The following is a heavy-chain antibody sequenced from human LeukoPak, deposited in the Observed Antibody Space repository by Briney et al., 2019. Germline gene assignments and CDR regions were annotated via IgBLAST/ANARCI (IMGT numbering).Heavy chain of an antibody. D-gene: IGHD3-10*01. CDR1: GFTFSSYS. Sequence: NPGGSLRLSCAASGFTFSSYSMNWVRQAPGKGLEWVSSISSSSSYIYYADSVKGRFTISRDNAKNSLYLQMNSLRAEDTAVYYCARHYYGSGSLPIDYWGQGTLVTVSS. J-gene: IGHJ4*02. CDR2: ISSSSSYI. V-gene: IGHV3-21*01. CDR3: ARHYYGSGSLPIDY.